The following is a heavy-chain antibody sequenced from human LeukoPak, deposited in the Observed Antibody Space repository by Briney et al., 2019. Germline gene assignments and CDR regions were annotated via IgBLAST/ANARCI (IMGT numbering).Heavy chain of an antibody. Sequence: GESLKISCKGSGYRFSSYWIGWVRQMPGKGLEWMGIIWPGGSDARYSPSFQGQVTISADESISTAYLQWASLKASDTAMYYCATTANYDILTGPYYYYATDVWGQGTTVTVSS. D-gene: IGHD3-9*01. J-gene: IGHJ6*02. CDR1: GYRFSSYW. CDR2: IWPGGSDA. CDR3: ATTANYDILTGPYYYYATDV. V-gene: IGHV5-51*01.